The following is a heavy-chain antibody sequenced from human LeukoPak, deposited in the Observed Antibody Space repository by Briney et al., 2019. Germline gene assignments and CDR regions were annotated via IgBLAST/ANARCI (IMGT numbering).Heavy chain of an antibody. D-gene: IGHD4-17*01. V-gene: IGHV4-39*01. J-gene: IGHJ4*02. Sequence: SETLSLTCTVSGGSISSSSYYWAWIRQPPGKGLEWIASVSYSGSTYYNPSLKSRVTISVDTSKNQFSLKLSSVTAADTAVYYCARHWNDYDRVVYWGQGTLVTVSS. CDR1: GGSISSSSYY. CDR2: VSYSGST. CDR3: ARHWNDYDRVVY.